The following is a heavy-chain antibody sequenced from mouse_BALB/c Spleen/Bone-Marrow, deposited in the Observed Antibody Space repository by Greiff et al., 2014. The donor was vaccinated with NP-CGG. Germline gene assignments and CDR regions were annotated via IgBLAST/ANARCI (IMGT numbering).Heavy chain of an antibody. D-gene: IGHD2-10*02. V-gene: IGHV1S132*01. J-gene: IGHJ4*01. CDR3: AREYGNYNYALDY. CDR1: GYIFTSYW. Sequence: VQLVESGAELVRPGASVKLSCTTSGYIFTSYWIHWVKQRSGQGLEWIARIYPGTGTTFYNEKFKGKATLTADQSSSTAYLQLSSLKSEDSAVYFCAREYGNYNYALDYSGQATSAPVSS. CDR2: IYPGTGTT.